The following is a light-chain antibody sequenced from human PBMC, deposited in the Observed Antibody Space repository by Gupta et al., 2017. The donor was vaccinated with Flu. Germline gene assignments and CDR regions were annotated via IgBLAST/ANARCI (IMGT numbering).Light chain of an antibody. Sequence: DIVLTQSPGTLSLSPGERATLSCRASQSVSSPYLAWYQQKPGQAPRLLIYGASNRATGIPDRFGGSGGGKDFTLTSSGLEDEDCAVYYVHQDLSSGVFGQGTKVEIK. CDR3: HQDLSSGV. CDR2: GAS. J-gene: IGKJ1*01. CDR1: QSVSSPY. V-gene: IGKV3-20*01.